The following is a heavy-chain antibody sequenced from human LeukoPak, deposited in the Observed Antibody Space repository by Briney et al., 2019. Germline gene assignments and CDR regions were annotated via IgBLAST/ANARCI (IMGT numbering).Heavy chain of an antibody. CDR3: ARNYDSSGYAFDY. CDR2: ISSSSSYI. Sequence: TGGSLRLSCAASGFTFSSYSMNWVRQAPGKGLEWVSSISSSSSYIYYADSVKGRFTISRDNAKNSLYLQMNSLRAEDTAVYYCARNYDSSGYAFDYWGQGTLVTVSS. V-gene: IGHV3-21*01. J-gene: IGHJ4*02. D-gene: IGHD3-22*01. CDR1: GFTFSSYS.